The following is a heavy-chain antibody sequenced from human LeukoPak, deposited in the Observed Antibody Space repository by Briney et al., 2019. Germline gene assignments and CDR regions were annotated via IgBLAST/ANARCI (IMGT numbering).Heavy chain of an antibody. D-gene: IGHD7-27*01. CDR2: IWLDGSDQ. Sequence: TGRSLRLSCAASGFTFSSYGMHWVRQPPGKWLEWVAVIWLDGSDQRYADSVKGRFTVYRDNPKNMVYLQMSGLGAEDTAVYYCARDRNWGKTSWYLDLWGRGNLVTVSS. CDR1: GFTFSSYG. CDR3: ARDRNWGKTSWYLDL. J-gene: IGHJ2*01. V-gene: IGHV3-33*01.